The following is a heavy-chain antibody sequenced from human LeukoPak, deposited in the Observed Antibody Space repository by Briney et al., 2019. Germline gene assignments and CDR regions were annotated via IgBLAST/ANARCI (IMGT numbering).Heavy chain of an antibody. J-gene: IGHJ4*02. CDR3: ARDRGIAARPGFDY. Sequence: GGSLRLSCAASGFTFSSYNMNWVRQAPGKGLEWVSSISSSSSYIYYADSVKGRFTISRDNAKNSLYLQMNSLRAEDTAVYYCARDRGIAARPGFDYWGQGTLVTVSS. CDR1: GFTFSSYN. D-gene: IGHD6-6*01. CDR2: ISSSSSYI. V-gene: IGHV3-21*01.